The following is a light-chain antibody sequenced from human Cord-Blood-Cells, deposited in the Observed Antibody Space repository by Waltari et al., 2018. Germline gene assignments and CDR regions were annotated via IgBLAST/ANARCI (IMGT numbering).Light chain of an antibody. CDR2: GAS. CDR1: QSVSSN. Sequence: EIVMTQSPATLSVCTGERATLSCRASQSVSSNLAWYQQKAGQAPRLLIYGASTRATRIPARYSGSGSGTEFTLTISSLQSEDFAVYYCQQYNNWPPGTVGPGTKVDIK. V-gene: IGKV3-15*01. J-gene: IGKJ3*01. CDR3: QQYNNWPPGT.